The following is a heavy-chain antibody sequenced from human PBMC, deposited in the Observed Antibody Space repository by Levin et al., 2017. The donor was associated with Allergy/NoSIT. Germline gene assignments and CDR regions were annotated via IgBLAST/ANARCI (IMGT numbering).Heavy chain of an antibody. D-gene: IGHD1-1*01. CDR1: GFTLTEYA. Sequence: HPGGSLRLSCDASGFTLTEYAMSWVRQAPGKGLEWVSVITGGGFNTYYGDSVKGRFTVSRDNSKNTLYLELNSLRAEDTAVYYCAKKQGGTSGFSFDVWGQGTMVTVSS. CDR3: AKKQGGTSGFSFDV. V-gene: IGHV3-23*01. CDR2: ITGGGFNT. J-gene: IGHJ3*01.